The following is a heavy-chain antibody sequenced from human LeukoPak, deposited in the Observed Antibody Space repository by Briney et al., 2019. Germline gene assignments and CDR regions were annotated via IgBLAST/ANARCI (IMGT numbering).Heavy chain of an antibody. CDR1: GFSLNTTGMC. Sequence: SGPTLVNPTQTLTLTCSFSGFSLNTTGMCLNWIRQPPGKALEWLARIDWDDDKYYSTSLKTRLTISKDSSKDQVVLTMTNMDPVDTGTYYCVRTHPAMDVAATEGAFDIWGQGTVVTVSS. V-gene: IGHV2-70*11. CDR3: VRTHPAMDVAATEGAFDI. CDR2: IDWDDDK. J-gene: IGHJ3*02. D-gene: IGHD6-13*01.